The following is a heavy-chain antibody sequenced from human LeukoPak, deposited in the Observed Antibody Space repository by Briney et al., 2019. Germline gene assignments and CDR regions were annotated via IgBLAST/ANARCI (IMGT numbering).Heavy chain of an antibody. V-gene: IGHV4-59*01. CDR3: ARGWSSWFGELPGFDY. CDR1: GGSISSYY. J-gene: IGHJ4*02. CDR2: IYSSGRI. D-gene: IGHD3-10*01. Sequence: SETLSLTCSVSGGSISSYYWSWIRQPPGKGLEWIGYIYSSGRINYNPSLKSRVTISVDTSKNQVSLKLSSVTTADTAVYYCARGWSSWFGELPGFDYWGQGTLVTVSS.